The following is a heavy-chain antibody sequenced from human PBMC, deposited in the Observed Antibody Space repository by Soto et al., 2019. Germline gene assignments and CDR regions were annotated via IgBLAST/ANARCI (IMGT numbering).Heavy chain of an antibody. J-gene: IGHJ4*02. CDR3: ARGWVYGAERKPDVYYFDY. CDR2: IYYSGST. Sequence: PSETLSLTCTVSGGSISSGGYYWSWIRQHPGKGLEWIGYIYYSGSTYYNPSLKSRVTISVDTSKNQFSLKLSSVTAADTAVYYCARGWVYGAERKPDVYYFDYWGQGTLVTVSS. V-gene: IGHV4-31*03. CDR1: GGSISSGGYY. D-gene: IGHD4-17*01.